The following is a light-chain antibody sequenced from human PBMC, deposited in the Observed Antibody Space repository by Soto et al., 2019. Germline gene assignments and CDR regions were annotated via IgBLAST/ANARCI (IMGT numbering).Light chain of an antibody. Sequence: QSVLTQPPSASGTPGQRVTISCSGSSSNIGRNYVYWYQQLPGTAPKLLIYRNNQRPSGVPDRFSVSKSGTSASLAISGLRSEDEADYYCAAWDDSLSGPNVVFGGGTKLTVL. J-gene: IGLJ2*01. V-gene: IGLV1-47*01. CDR3: AAWDDSLSGPNVV. CDR2: RNN. CDR1: SSNIGRNY.